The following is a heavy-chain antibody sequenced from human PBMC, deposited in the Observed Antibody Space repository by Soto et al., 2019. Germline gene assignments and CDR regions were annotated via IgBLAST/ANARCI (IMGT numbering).Heavy chain of an antibody. CDR3: ARSHYFDSGTYACDV. Sequence: GGLRVSCAASGVTLSTQWMNWVRQAPGKGLVWVSRINSGGSTTNYADSVKGRFTISRDNAKNTLYLQMNSLRAEDTAVYFCARSHYFDSGTYACDVWGQGTWFTVAS. CDR1: GVTLSTQW. J-gene: IGHJ3*01. CDR2: INSGGSTT. V-gene: IGHV3-74*01. D-gene: IGHD3-10*01.